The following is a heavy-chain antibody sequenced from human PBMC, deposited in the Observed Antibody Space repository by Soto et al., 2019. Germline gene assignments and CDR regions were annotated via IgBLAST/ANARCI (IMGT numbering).Heavy chain of an antibody. CDR1: GFSFSDDA. Sequence: GGSLRLSCAASGFSFSDDAMHWVRQAPGQGLEWVAVITYDGSNKYYADSVRGRFTISRDNSKSTLYLQMDSLIIDDTAVYYCARDVGTQLDFWSTPGMDVWGQGTTVTVSS. CDR2: ITYDGSNK. D-gene: IGHD3-3*01. CDR3: ARDVGTQLDFWSTPGMDV. V-gene: IGHV3-30-3*01. J-gene: IGHJ6*02.